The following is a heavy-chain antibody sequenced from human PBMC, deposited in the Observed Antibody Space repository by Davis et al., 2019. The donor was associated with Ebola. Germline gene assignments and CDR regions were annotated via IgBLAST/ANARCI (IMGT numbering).Heavy chain of an antibody. Sequence: ASVKVSCKASGYTFSSYGFSWVRQAPGQGLEWMGWFSGHNGNIYYAQKFQGRVTMTRDTSSSTAYMELRNLRSDDTAVYFCARAQFPTTSDHWGQGTLVTVSS. CDR1: GYTFSSYG. CDR2: FSGHNGNI. J-gene: IGHJ4*02. D-gene: IGHD1-1*01. CDR3: ARAQFPTTSDH. V-gene: IGHV1-18*01.